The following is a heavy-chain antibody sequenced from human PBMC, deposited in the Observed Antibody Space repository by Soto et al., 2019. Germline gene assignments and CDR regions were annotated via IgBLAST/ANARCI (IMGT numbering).Heavy chain of an antibody. D-gene: IGHD1-1*01. V-gene: IGHV4-30-2*01. CDR2: IYHTGSA. Sequence: PSETLSLTCAVSGDSISSDGYSWSWIRQPPGKGLEYIGYIYHTGSAYYTPSLKSRVTISVDRSKNQFSLMLSSVTAADTAFYYCVRGVGTTMARYFDWWGQRTLVTVSS. J-gene: IGHJ4*02. CDR1: GDSISSDGYS. CDR3: VRGVGTTMARYFDW.